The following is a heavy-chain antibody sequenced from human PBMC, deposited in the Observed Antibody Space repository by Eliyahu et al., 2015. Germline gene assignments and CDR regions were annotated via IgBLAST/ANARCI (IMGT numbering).Heavy chain of an antibody. Sequence: QVQLVESGGGLVKPGGSLRXSCAAXGFNFRDXSMNWIRQPPGKGPGWVANIAGSGSTSDYAEFVKGRFRISRDNGRTSVSLHLNNLTAADTAVYYCARGLLPIDVWGRGTLVTVSS. J-gene: IGHJ2*01. CDR2: IAGSGSTS. CDR1: GFNFRDXS. V-gene: IGHV3-11*01. CDR3: ARGLLPIDV.